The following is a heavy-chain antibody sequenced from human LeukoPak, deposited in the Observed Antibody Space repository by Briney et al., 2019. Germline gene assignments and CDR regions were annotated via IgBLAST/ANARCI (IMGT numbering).Heavy chain of an antibody. Sequence: GGSLRLSCAASGFTFSSYWMSWVRQAPGKGLEWVGFIRSKAYGGTTEYAASVKGRFTISRDDSKSIAYLQMNSLKTEDTAVYYCTRGYGSGSYYSDYYYMDVWGKGTTVTISS. CDR2: IRSKAYGGTT. D-gene: IGHD3-10*01. CDR1: GFTFSSYW. V-gene: IGHV3-49*04. CDR3: TRGYGSGSYYSDYYYMDV. J-gene: IGHJ6*03.